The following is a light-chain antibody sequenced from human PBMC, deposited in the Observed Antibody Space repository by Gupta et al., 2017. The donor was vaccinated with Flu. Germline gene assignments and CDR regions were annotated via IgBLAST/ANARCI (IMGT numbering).Light chain of an antibody. J-gene: IGKJ4*01. CDR2: ATY. Sequence: DIQMAQSPSSLSASVGDRVTITCRASQDISTSLAWFQKKPGKAPKSLIVATYSLLSGVPSRFSGSASGTDFTLTISSLQPEDFATYYCQQYNTYPQVSFGGGTQGGAQT. CDR3: QQYNTYPQVS. CDR1: QDISTS. V-gene: IGKV1-16*01.